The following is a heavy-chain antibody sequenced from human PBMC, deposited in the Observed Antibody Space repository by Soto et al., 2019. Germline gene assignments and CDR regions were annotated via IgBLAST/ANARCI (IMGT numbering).Heavy chain of an antibody. J-gene: IGHJ4*02. V-gene: IGHV6-1*01. Sequence: SQTLSLTCAISGDGVSSNIVTWDWIRQSPSRGLEWLGRTYYRSQWFNDYAVSVKSRMTINADTSKNQFSLQLNYVTPEDTAVYYCARDVRLFDWPLDSWGQGTLVTVSS. CDR2: TYYRSQWFN. D-gene: IGHD3-9*01. CDR3: ARDVRLFDWPLDS. CDR1: GDGVSSNIVT.